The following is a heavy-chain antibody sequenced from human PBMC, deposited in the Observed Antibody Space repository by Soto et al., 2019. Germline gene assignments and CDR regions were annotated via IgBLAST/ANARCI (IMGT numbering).Heavy chain of an antibody. CDR1: GYTFTAYY. CDR3: ARQLAYCGGDCYTEPIDY. J-gene: IGHJ4*02. V-gene: IGHV1-2*02. CDR2: INPKTGDQ. Sequence: QAQLVQSGAEVKKPGASVKVSCKTSGYTFTAYYIHWVRQAPGQGLEWVGWINPKTGDQKYAQKFQGRVTMTGDTSITTAYMELGRLRSDDTAVYYCARQLAYCGGDCYTEPIDYWGQGTLVTVSS. D-gene: IGHD2-21*02.